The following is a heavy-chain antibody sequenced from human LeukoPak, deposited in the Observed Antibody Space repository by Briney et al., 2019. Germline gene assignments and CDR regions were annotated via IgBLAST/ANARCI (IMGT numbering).Heavy chain of an antibody. D-gene: IGHD2-21*02. Sequence: GGSLILSCAASGFTFSSYSMNWVRQAPGKGLEWVSSISSSSSYIYYADSVKGRFTISRDNAKNSLYLQMNSQRAEDTAVYYCARDSYCGGDCYPGIYFEYWGQGTLVTVSS. J-gene: IGHJ4*02. CDR1: GFTFSSYS. CDR3: ARDSYCGGDCYPGIYFEY. CDR2: ISSSSSYI. V-gene: IGHV3-21*01.